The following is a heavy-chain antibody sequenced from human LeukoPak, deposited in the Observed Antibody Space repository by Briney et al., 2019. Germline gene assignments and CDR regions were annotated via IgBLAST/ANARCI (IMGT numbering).Heavy chain of an antibody. J-gene: IGHJ4*02. Sequence: GGSLRLSCAASGFTFSDYYMSWIRQAPGKGLEWVSYISSSGSTIYYADSVKGRFTISRDNAKNSLYLQMNSLRAEDTAVYYCARASRSADMVAAAGNVDYWGQGTLVTVSS. D-gene: IGHD6-13*01. CDR2: ISSSGSTI. CDR1: GFTFSDYY. V-gene: IGHV3-11*01. CDR3: ARASRSADMVAAAGNVDY.